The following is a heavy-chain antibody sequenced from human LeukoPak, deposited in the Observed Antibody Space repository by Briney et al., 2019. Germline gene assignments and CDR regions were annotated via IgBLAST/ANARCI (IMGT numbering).Heavy chain of an antibody. Sequence: GGSLRLSCAASGFTFSSYSMNWVRLAPGKGLEWVSSISSSSSYIYYADSVKGRFTISRDNAKNSLYLQMNSLRAEDTAVYYCARDNRRWLQFWNAFDIRGQGTMVTVSS. J-gene: IGHJ3*02. D-gene: IGHD5-24*01. CDR1: GFTFSSYS. V-gene: IGHV3-21*01. CDR3: ARDNRRWLQFWNAFDI. CDR2: ISSSSSYI.